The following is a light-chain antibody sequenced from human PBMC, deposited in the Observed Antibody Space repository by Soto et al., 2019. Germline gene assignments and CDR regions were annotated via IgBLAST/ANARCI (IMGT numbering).Light chain of an antibody. CDR1: RSDVGGYNY. J-gene: IGLJ1*01. Sequence: QSALTQPASVSGSPGQSITISCTGSRSDVGGYNYVSWYQQHPGKAPKLMIYDVSNWPSGVSNRFSGSKSGNTASLTISGLQAEDEADYYCSSYTTSSTPDVFGTGTKLTVL. CDR2: DVS. CDR3: SSYTTSSTPDV. V-gene: IGLV2-14*01.